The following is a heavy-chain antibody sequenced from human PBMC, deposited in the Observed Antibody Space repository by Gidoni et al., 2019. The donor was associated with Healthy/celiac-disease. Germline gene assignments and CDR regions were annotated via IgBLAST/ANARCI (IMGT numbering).Heavy chain of an antibody. D-gene: IGHD3-9*01. CDR1: GYTFTSYG. J-gene: IGHJ4*02. CDR3: AREPPYGFLTGVFDY. V-gene: IGHV1-18*01. Sequence: QVQLVQSGAEVKKPGAAVKVSCKASGYTFTSYGISWVRQAPGQGLEWMGWISAYNGNTNYAQKLQGRVTMTTDTSTSTAYMELRSLRSDDTAVYYCAREPPYGFLTGVFDYWGQGTLVTVSS. CDR2: ISAYNGNT.